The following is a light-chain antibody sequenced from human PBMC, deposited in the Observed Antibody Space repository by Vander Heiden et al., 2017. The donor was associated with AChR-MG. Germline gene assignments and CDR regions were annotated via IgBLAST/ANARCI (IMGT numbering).Light chain of an antibody. V-gene: IGLV3-21*02. CDR1: NIGSKS. CDR2: DDS. J-gene: IGLJ2*01. CDR3: QVWDSSSDHPVV. Sequence: SYVLTQPPSVSVAPRQTARITCGRKNIGSKSVHWYKQKPGQAPVLVVFDDSDRPSGIPERFSGSNSGNTATLTISRVEAGDEADYYCQVWDSSSDHPVVCGGGTKLTVL.